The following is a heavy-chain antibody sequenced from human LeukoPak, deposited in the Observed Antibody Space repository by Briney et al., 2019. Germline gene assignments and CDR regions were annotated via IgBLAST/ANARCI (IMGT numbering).Heavy chain of an antibody. CDR2: ISSSSTYI. D-gene: IGHD3-10*01. CDR3: ARNTITGYYYGMDV. CDR1: GFTFSSYS. J-gene: IGHJ6*02. V-gene: IGHV3-21*01. Sequence: GGSLRLSCAASGFTFSSYSMNWVRQAPGKGLEWVSSISSSSTYIYYADSVKGRLTISRDNAKNSLYLQMNSLRAEDTAVFYCARNTITGYYYGMDVWGQGTTVTVSS.